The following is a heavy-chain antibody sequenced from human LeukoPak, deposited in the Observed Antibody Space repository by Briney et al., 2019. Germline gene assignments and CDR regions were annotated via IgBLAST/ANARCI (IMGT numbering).Heavy chain of an antibody. Sequence: GGSLRLSCAASGFTFSSYSMNWVRQAPGKGLEWVSYISSSSSTIYYADSVKGRFTISRDNAKNSLYLQMNSLRDEDTAVYDCARKHRPYRAYYDSSGTFDYWGQGTLVTVSS. D-gene: IGHD3-22*01. CDR2: ISSSSSTI. CDR1: GFTFSSYS. J-gene: IGHJ4*02. CDR3: ARKHRPYRAYYDSSGTFDY. V-gene: IGHV3-48*02.